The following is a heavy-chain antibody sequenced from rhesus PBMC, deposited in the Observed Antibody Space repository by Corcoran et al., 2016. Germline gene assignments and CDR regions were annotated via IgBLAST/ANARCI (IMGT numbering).Heavy chain of an antibody. CDR2: IYSNTEST. Sequence: QVQLQESGPGLVKPSETLSLTCAVSGCSISSSNWWSWIRQPPGKGLEWIGGIYSNTESTNYNPSLKNRVTISKDTSKNQFSLKLSSVTAADTAVYYCARGGGNYGWGQGVLVTVSS. CDR1: GCSISSSNW. J-gene: IGHJ4*01. V-gene: IGHV4S12*01. CDR3: ARGGGNYG. D-gene: IGHD1-44*01.